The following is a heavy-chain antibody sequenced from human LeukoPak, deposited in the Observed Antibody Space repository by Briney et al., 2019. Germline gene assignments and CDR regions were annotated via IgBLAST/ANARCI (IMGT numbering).Heavy chain of an antibody. J-gene: IGHJ5*02. CDR2: IHYSSST. V-gene: IGHV4-59*01. Sequence: SETLTLTCTASGGSTSNYYRSWIRQPPGKGLESIGYIHYSSSTNYNPPLKRRRTISSDTSTNKFSQKQTSVTAADTAVYYCTRVVRTSVVTIDRWGQGTLVTVSS. CDR1: GGSTSNYY. D-gene: IGHD4-11*01. CDR3: TRVVRTSVVTIDR.